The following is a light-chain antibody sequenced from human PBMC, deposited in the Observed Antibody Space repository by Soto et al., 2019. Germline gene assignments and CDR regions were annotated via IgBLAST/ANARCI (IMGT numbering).Light chain of an antibody. Sequence: QSVLTQPASVSGSPGQSITISCTGTSGDIGSYNRVSWYQQHPGKAPKLIIYEVTDRPSGVSNRFSGSKSGNTASLTISGLQAEDEADYYCCSYAGSSTSFVFGTGTKVTVL. CDR1: SGDIGSYNR. CDR3: CSYAGSSTSFV. CDR2: EVT. V-gene: IGLV2-23*02. J-gene: IGLJ1*01.